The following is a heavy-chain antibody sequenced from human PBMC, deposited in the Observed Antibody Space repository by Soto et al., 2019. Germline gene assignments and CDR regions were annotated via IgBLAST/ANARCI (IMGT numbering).Heavy chain of an antibody. CDR1: GYTFTSYP. CDR2: INADNGDT. Sequence: GASLKVSCKASGYTFTSYPMHWVRQAPGQGLEWMGWINADNGDTKFSQKFQGRVTITRDTSANTAYMELSSLRSEDTAVFYCARDWTHYDSSGPGDYWGQGTLVTVSS. CDR3: ARDWTHYDSSGPGDY. D-gene: IGHD3-22*01. V-gene: IGHV1-3*01. J-gene: IGHJ4*02.